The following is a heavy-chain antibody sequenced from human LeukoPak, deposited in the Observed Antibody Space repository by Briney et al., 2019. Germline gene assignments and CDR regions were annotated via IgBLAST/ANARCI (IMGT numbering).Heavy chain of an antibody. J-gene: IGHJ5*02. V-gene: IGHV4-59*08. Sequence: SETLSLTCTVSGGSISSYYWSWIRQPPGKGLEWIGYIFYGGSSNYNPSLKSRVTISVDASKDQFSLTLSSVTAADTAIYYCARHDYSNYPPNNWFDPWGQGTLVTVSS. CDR3: ARHDYSNYPPNNWFDP. CDR2: IFYGGSS. D-gene: IGHD4-4*01. CDR1: GGSISSYY.